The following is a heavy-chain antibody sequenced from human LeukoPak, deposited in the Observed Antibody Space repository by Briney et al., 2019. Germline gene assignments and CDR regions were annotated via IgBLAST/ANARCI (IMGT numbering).Heavy chain of an antibody. CDR2: TNPTSGGT. V-gene: IGHV1-2*02. J-gene: IGHJ4*02. CDR1: GYTFTDYN. D-gene: IGHD1-26*01. Sequence: GASLKVSCKASGYTFTDYNMHCVRHAPGQRLEWMGWTNPTSGGTNYTQKSQGRVTTARDTSITRACMELSRLRSDDTAVYCCARVRADSGTYWQNFDYWGQGTLVTVSS. CDR3: ARVRADSGTYWQNFDY.